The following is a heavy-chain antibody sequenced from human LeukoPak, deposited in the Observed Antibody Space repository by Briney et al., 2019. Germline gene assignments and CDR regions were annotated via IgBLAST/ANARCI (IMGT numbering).Heavy chain of an antibody. CDR1: GGSISSYY. V-gene: IGHV4-59*08. D-gene: IGHD1-26*01. CDR3: ARHHQWEPLGVGFDY. Sequence: PSETLSLTCTVSGGSISSYYWSWIRQPPGKGLEGSGYIYYSGSTNYNPSLKSRVTISVDTSKNQFSLKLSSVTAADTAVYYCARHHQWEPLGVGFDYWGQGPLVTVSS. J-gene: IGHJ4*02. CDR2: IYYSGST.